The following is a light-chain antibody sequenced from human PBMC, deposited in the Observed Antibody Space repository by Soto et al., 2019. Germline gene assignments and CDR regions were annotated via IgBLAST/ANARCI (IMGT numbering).Light chain of an antibody. Sequence: QSALTQPPSVSGSPGQSVTISCTGTSSDVGSYNRVSWYQQPPGTAPKLMIYEVSNRPSGVPDRFSGSKSGNTASLTISGLQAHDEADYYCTLYTSSSTVVFGGGTKLTVL. CDR2: EVS. CDR1: SSDVGSYNR. J-gene: IGLJ2*01. CDR3: TLYTSSSTVV. V-gene: IGLV2-18*01.